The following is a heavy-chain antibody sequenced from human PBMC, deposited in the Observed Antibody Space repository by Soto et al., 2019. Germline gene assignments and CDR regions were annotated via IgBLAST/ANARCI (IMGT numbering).Heavy chain of an antibody. J-gene: IGHJ4*02. Sequence: QVQLQESGPGLVKPSGTLSLTCTVSGGSVSSTNWWSWVRQAPGEGLEWIGEIFHSGTTNYNPSLKSRVVISMDTSMIRLSLRLDSVTAADTALYFCARHIAVPTTRGFDYWGQGTLVTVSS. CDR3: ARHIAVPTTRGFDY. CDR1: GGSVSSTNW. V-gene: IGHV4-4*02. CDR2: IFHSGTT. D-gene: IGHD2-15*01.